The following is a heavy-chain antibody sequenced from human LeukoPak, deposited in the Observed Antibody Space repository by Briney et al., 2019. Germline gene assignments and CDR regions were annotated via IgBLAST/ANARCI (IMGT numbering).Heavy chain of an antibody. D-gene: IGHD2/OR15-2a*01. CDR3: ARGNFPFDSTRYFDY. CDR1: GYTFTSYD. CDR2: MNPNSGNT. J-gene: IGHJ4*02. V-gene: IGHV1-8*01. Sequence: ASVKVSCKASGYTFTSYDINWVRQATGKGLDWMGWMNPNSGNTGYAQKFQGRVTMTRNTSISTAYMELSSLGSEDTAVYYCARGNFPFDSTRYFDYWGQGTLVTVSS.